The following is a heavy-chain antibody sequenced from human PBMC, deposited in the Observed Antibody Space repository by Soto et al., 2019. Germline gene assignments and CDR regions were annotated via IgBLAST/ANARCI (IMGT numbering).Heavy chain of an antibody. V-gene: IGHV4-34*01. CDR1: GGSFSGYY. D-gene: IGHD2-2*02. Sequence: SATLSLTCTVYGGSFSGYYWSWIRQPPGKGLEWFGEINHSGSTNYNPYLKSRVTISVDTSKNQFSLKLSSVTAADTAVYYCARAVEYQLQYDDNYYYYGMDVWGQGTTVTVSS. CDR3: ARAVEYQLQYDDNYYYYGMDV. J-gene: IGHJ6*02. CDR2: INHSGST.